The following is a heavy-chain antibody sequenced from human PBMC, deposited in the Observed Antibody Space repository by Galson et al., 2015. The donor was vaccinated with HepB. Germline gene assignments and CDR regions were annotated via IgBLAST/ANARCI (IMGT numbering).Heavy chain of an antibody. V-gene: IGHV6-1*01. D-gene: IGHD3-10*01. J-gene: IGHJ6*03. Sequence: CAISGDSVSSNYAAWNWIRQSPSRGLEWLGKTYYRSNWNYEYALSVNGRITINPETSKNQFSLQLHSVTPEDTAVYFCVRSKEGFTLPRGVLGWVPKKYFYYDMDVWGKGTTVTVSS. CDR3: VRSKEGFTLPRGVLGWVPKKYFYYDMDV. CDR1: GDSVSSNYAA. CDR2: TYYRSNWNY.